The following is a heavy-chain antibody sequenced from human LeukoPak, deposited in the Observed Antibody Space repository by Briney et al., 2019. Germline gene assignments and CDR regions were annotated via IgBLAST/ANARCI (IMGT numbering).Heavy chain of an antibody. J-gene: IGHJ4*02. Sequence: SETLSLTCTVSGGSITGSTYYWGWIRQPPGKGLEWIASVIHSGTTYYNPSLRSRVTVSMDTSKKQFSLRLSSVTAADTAVYYCARHDYDSSGHRRDYYFDYWSQGTLVTVSS. CDR1: GGSITGSTYY. D-gene: IGHD3-22*01. CDR2: VIHSGTT. V-gene: IGHV4-39*01. CDR3: ARHDYDSSGHRRDYYFDY.